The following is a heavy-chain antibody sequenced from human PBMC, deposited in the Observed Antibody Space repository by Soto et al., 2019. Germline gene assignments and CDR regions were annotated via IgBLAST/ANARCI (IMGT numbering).Heavy chain of an antibody. D-gene: IGHD2-21*02. CDR3: TTQLAYCGGDCYSDY. CDR1: GFTFSNAW. J-gene: IGHJ4*02. CDR2: IKSKTDGGTT. V-gene: IGHV3-15*07. Sequence: EVQLVESGGGLVKPGGSLRLSCAASGFTFSNAWMNWVRQAPGKGLEWVGRIKSKTDGGTTDYAAPVKGRFTISRDDSKTTLYLQMNSLKTEDTAVYYCTTQLAYCGGDCYSDYWGQGTLVTVSS.